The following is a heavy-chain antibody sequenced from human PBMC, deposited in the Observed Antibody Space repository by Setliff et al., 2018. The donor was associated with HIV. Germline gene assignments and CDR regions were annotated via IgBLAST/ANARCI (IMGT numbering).Heavy chain of an antibody. V-gene: IGHV3-23*01. CDR3: AKRRVCNTSCYIVDYMDV. CDR2: IGGSGFGT. D-gene: IGHD2-21*01. Sequence: PGGSLRLSCAASGFNFNSYAMGWVRQAPGKGLEWVSAIGGSGFGTYYADSVKGRFTISRDNSKNTLYLQMNSLRAEDTAIYYCAKRRVCNTSCYIVDYMDVWGKGTTVTVSS. CDR1: GFNFNSYA. J-gene: IGHJ6*03.